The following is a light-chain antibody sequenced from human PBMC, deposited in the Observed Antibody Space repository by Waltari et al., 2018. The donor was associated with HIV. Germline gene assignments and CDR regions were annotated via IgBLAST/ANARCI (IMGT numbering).Light chain of an antibody. V-gene: IGKV1-39*01. CDR1: QNIGDY. CDR3: DQIYTFPLCT. J-gene: IGKJ3*01. Sequence: DIQLTQSPSPLSAFVGDRVTITCRASQNIGDYVNWYQQKPGEPPKLLIYSATSLQPGVPSRFSGSGSGTDFALTISSLQSEDFATYYCDQIYTFPLCTFGPGTKVDIK. CDR2: SAT.